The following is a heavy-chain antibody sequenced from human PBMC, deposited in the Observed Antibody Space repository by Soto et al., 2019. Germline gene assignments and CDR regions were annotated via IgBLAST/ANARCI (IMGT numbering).Heavy chain of an antibody. CDR2: IYTGDSDT. D-gene: IGHD1-26*01. J-gene: IGHJ6*02. V-gene: IGHV5-51*01. CDR3: ARGGVGATVYYSYGMDV. Sequence: GGSLRLSCKGSGYSFTSYWIGWVRQMPGKGLEWMGIIYTGDSDTRYSPSFQGQVTISADKSISTAYLQWSSLKTSDTAMYYCARGGVGATVYYSYGMDVWGQGTTVTVSS. CDR1: GYSFTSYW.